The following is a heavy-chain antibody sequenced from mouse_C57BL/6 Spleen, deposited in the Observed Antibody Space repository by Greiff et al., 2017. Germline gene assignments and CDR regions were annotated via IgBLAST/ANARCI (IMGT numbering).Heavy chain of an antibody. CDR2: INYDGSST. D-gene: IGHD1-1*01. Sequence: EVQLVESEGGLVQPGSSMKLSCTASGFTFSDYYMAWVRQVPEKGLEWVANINYDGSSTYYLDSLKSRFIISRDNAKNILYLQMSSLKSEDTATYYCARDERVLRVFDYWGQGTTLTVSS. CDR3: ARDERVLRVFDY. J-gene: IGHJ2*01. V-gene: IGHV5-16*01. CDR1: GFTFSDYY.